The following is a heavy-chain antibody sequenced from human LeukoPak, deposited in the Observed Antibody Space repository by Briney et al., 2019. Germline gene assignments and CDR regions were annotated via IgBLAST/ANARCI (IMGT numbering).Heavy chain of an antibody. J-gene: IGHJ4*02. CDR3: ARALTYNYFDY. CDR2: ISSRSSTI. Sequence: GGSLRLSCAASGFTFSSYSMNWVRQAPGQGLEGVSYISSRSSTIYYADSVKGRFTISRDNAKNSLYLQMNSLRAEDTAVYYCARALTYNYFDYWGQGTLVTVSS. D-gene: IGHD1-14*01. V-gene: IGHV3-48*01. CDR1: GFTFSSYS.